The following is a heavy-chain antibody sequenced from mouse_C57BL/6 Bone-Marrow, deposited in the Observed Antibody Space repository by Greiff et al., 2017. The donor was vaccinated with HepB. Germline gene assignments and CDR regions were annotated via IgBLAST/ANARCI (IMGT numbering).Heavy chain of an antibody. CDR1: GFTFSSYA. CDR2: ISDGGSYT. J-gene: IGHJ4*01. V-gene: IGHV5-4*01. CDR3: ARRIYYGSSYAMDY. Sequence: EVQRVESGGGLVKPGGSLKLSCAASGFTFSSYAMSWVRQTPEKRLEWVATISDGGSYTYYPDNVKGRFTISRDNAKNNLYLQMSHLKSEDTAMYYCARRIYYGSSYAMDYWGQGTSVTVSS. D-gene: IGHD1-1*01.